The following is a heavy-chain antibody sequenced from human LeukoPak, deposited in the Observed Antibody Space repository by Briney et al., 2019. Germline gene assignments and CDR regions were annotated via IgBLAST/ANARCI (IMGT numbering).Heavy chain of an antibody. CDR1: GDSISSGDFY. V-gene: IGHV4-30-4*01. J-gene: IGHJ4*02. CDR3: ARHYYAVNY. CDR2: IYYSGST. D-gene: IGHD3-3*01. Sequence: SETLSLTCTVSGDSISSGDFYWSWIRQPPGKGLEWTGYIYYSGSTSYNPSLKSRVAISVDTSKNQFSLKLSSVTAADTAVYYCARHYYAVNYWGQGTLVTVSS.